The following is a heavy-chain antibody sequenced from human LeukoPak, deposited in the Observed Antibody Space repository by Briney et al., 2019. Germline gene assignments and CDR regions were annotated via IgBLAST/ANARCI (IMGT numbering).Heavy chain of an antibody. CDR1: GFTFSSYG. CDR2: ISYDGSNK. D-gene: IGHD6-6*01. J-gene: IGHJ6*02. V-gene: IGHV3-30*18. Sequence: PGGSLRLSCAASGFTFSSYGMHWVRQAPGKGLEWVAVISYDGSNKYYADSVKGRFTISRDNSKNTLYLRMNSLRAEDTAVYYCAKEIEYSSSSAYYYGMDVWGQGTTVTVSS. CDR3: AKEIEYSSSSAYYYGMDV.